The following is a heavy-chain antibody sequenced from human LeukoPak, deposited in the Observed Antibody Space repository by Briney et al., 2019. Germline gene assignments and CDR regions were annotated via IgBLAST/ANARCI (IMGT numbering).Heavy chain of an antibody. V-gene: IGHV3-48*03. CDR2: ISSSDNTI. J-gene: IGHJ5*02. CDR3: ARVYYGSGRFDP. D-gene: IGHD3-10*01. Sequence: GGSLRLSCAASGFTFSSYEMNWVRQAPGKGLEWVSYISSSDNTIYYADSVKGRFTISRDNAKNSPYLQMNSLRAEDTAVYYCARVYYGSGRFDPWGQGTLVTVSS. CDR1: GFTFSSYE.